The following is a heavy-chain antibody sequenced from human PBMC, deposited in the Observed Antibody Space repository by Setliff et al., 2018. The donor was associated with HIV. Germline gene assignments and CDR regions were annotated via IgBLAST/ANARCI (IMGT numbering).Heavy chain of an antibody. CDR2: ISAYNGNT. Sequence: ASVKVSCKASGYTFTSYGISWVRQAPGQGLEWMGWISAYNGNTDYAQNLQGRVTMTTDTSTSTAYMELRSLRSDDTAVYYRATSGKYSSSWYEVYWGQGTLVTVSS. CDR1: GYTFTSYG. CDR3: ATSGKYSSSWYEVY. J-gene: IGHJ4*02. V-gene: IGHV1-18*01. D-gene: IGHD6-13*01.